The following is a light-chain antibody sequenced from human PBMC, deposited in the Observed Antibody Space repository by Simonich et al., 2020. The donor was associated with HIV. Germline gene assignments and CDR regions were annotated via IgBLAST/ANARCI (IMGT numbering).Light chain of an antibody. V-gene: IGKV1-5*03. J-gene: IGKJ1*01. CDR3: QQYFSTPPWT. CDR1: QSISSW. CDR2: KTS. Sequence: DIQLTQSPSTLSASVGDRVTITCRPSQSISSWLAWYQQKPGKAPKLLIYKTSSLESGAPSRFSGSGSGTEFTLTIRSLQPDDSATYYCQQYFSTPPWTFGRGTRVEIK.